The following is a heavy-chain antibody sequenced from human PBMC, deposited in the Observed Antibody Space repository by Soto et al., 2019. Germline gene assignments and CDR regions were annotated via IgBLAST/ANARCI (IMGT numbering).Heavy chain of an antibody. CDR2: FDPEDGET. Sequence: GASVKVSCKVSGYTLTELSMHWLRQAPGKGLEWMGGFDPEDGETIYAQKFQGRVTMTEDTSTDTAYMELSSLRSEDTAVYYCATDLPTRSGGYDYYYYGMDVWGQGTTVTVSS. J-gene: IGHJ6*02. D-gene: IGHD5-12*01. CDR1: GYTLTELS. V-gene: IGHV1-24*01. CDR3: ATDLPTRSGGYDYYYYGMDV.